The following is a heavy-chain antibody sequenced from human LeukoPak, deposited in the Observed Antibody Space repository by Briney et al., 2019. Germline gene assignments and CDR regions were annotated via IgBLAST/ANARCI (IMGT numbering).Heavy chain of an antibody. Sequence: ASVKVSCKASGYTFTSYYMHWVRQAPGQGLEWMGWINPNSGGTNYAQQFQGRVTMTRDTSISTAYMELSRLRSDDTAVYYCARDEVNRYYDFWSGYYWNYWGQGTLVTVSS. CDR3: ARDEVNRYYDFWSGYYWNY. CDR1: GYTFTSYY. J-gene: IGHJ4*02. CDR2: INPNSGGT. D-gene: IGHD3-3*01. V-gene: IGHV1-2*02.